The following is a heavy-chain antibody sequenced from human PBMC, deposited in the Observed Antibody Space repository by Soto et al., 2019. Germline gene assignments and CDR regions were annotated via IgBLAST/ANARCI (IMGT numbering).Heavy chain of an antibody. Sequence: EVQLVESGGGLVQPGGSLKLSCAVSGLTFSGSAMHWVRQASGKGLEWVGHIRRKANNYATAYAASVKGRFTISRDDSKNTAYVQMNSLKTEDTAVYYCSANDHDDHTNFDQWGQGTVVTVSS. CDR3: SANDHDDHTNFDQ. CDR2: IRRKANNYAT. D-gene: IGHD3-16*01. V-gene: IGHV3-73*01. J-gene: IGHJ4*02. CDR1: GLTFSGSA.